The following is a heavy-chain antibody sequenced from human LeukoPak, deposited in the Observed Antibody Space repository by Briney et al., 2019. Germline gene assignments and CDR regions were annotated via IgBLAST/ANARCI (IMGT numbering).Heavy chain of an antibody. CDR1: GGTFSSYA. J-gene: IGHJ2*01. D-gene: IGHD3-10*01. V-gene: IGHV1-69*05. CDR2: IIPIFGTA. Sequence: SVKVSCKASGGTFSSYAISWVRQAPGQGLEWMGGIIPIFGTANYAQKFQGRVTITTDESTSTAYMELSSLRSEDTAVYYCARHSYDYYGSGAYWYFDLWGRGTLVTVSS. CDR3: ARHSYDYYGSGAYWYFDL.